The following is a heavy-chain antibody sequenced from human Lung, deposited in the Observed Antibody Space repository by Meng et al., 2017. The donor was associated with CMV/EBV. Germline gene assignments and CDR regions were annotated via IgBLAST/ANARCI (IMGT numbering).Heavy chain of an antibody. J-gene: IGHJ4*02. Sequence: SGFTFSNYGMHWVRQAPGKGLECVAMIWYDGSKKFYADSVKGRFTISRDNSKNTLYLQMNNLSVEDMAVYYCASEEGYGSGSYFGDYWSQGTLVTVSS. D-gene: IGHD3-10*01. CDR1: GFTFSNYG. V-gene: IGHV3-33*01. CDR2: IWYDGSKK. CDR3: ASEEGYGSGSYFGDY.